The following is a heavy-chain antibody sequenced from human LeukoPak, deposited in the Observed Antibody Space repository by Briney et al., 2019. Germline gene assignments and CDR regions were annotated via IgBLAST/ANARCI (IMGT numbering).Heavy chain of an antibody. CDR2: TRNKANSYTT. V-gene: IGHV3-72*01. D-gene: IGHD6-13*01. CDR3: ARIAAAAYYFDY. CDR1: GFTFSDHY. J-gene: IGHJ4*02. Sequence: GSLRLSCAASGFTFSDHYMDWVRQAPGKGLEWVGRTRNKANSYTTEYAASVKGRFTISRDESKNSLYLQMNSLKTEDTAVYYCARIAAAAYYFDYWGQGTLVTVSS.